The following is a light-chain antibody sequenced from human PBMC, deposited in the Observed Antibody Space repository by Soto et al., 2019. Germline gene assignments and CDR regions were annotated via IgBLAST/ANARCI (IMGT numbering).Light chain of an antibody. J-gene: IGLJ3*02. Sequence: QSVLTQPPSVSGAPGQRVTISCTGSSSNIGAGYDVHWYQQLPGTAPQLLIYGNNNRPSGVPDRFSGSKSGTSASLAITGLQAEDEADYYCQAHDSSLSGWVFGGGTKLTVL. V-gene: IGLV1-40*01. CDR3: QAHDSSLSGWV. CDR1: SSNIGAGYD. CDR2: GNN.